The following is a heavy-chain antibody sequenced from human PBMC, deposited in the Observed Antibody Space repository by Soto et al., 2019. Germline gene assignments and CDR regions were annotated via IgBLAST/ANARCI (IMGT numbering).Heavy chain of an antibody. Sequence: ASVKVSCKASGYTFTSYGISWVRQAPGQGLEGMGWISAYNGNTNYAQKLQGRVTMTTDTSTSTAYMELRSPRSDDTAVYYCARESNGYCSGGSCYDYYYGMDVWPRDHGHRLL. CDR2: ISAYNGNT. J-gene: IGHJ6*02. V-gene: IGHV1-18*04. CDR1: GYTFTSYG. CDR3: ARESNGYCSGGSCYDYYYGMDV. D-gene: IGHD2-15*01.